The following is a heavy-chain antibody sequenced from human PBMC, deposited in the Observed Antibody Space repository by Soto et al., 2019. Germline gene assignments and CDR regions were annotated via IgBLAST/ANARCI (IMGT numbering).Heavy chain of an antibody. CDR2: INHSGST. CDR3: ARLRALDGDAYYYYGMDV. CDR1: GGSFSGYY. J-gene: IGHJ6*02. D-gene: IGHD3-10*01. Sequence: SETLSLTCAVYGGSFSGYYWSWIRQPPGKGLEWIGEINHSGSTNYNPSLKSRVTISVDASKNQFSLKLSSVTAADTAVYYCARLRALDGDAYYYYGMDVWGQVTPVT. V-gene: IGHV4-34*01.